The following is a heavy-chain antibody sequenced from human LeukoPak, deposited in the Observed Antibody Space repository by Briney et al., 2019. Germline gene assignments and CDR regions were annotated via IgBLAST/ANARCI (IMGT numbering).Heavy chain of an antibody. CDR1: GGSFSGYY. Sequence: SETLSLTCAVYGGSFSGYYWSWIRQPPGQGLEWIGEINHSGSANYNPSLKSRVTISIDTSKNQFFLTLRSVTAADTAVYYCARQQISFLGVVQNWFDPWGQGTLVTVSS. J-gene: IGHJ5*02. CDR3: ARQQISFLGVVQNWFDP. CDR2: INHSGSA. D-gene: IGHD3-3*01. V-gene: IGHV4-34*01.